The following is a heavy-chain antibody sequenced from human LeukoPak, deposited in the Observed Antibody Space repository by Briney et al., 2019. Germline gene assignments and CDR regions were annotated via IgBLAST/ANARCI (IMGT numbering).Heavy chain of an antibody. V-gene: IGHV4-61*01. Sequence: SGTLSLTCTVSGGSVSSASYYWTWIRQPPGEGLEWIGYIYYNGNTNYNPSLKSRVTISVDTSKNQFSLKLSSVTAADTAVYYCARDTGYCSAGSCYHNYFDFWGQGTLVTVSS. CDR3: ARDTGYCSAGSCYHNYFDF. CDR1: GGSVSSASYY. J-gene: IGHJ4*02. CDR2: IYYNGNT. D-gene: IGHD2-15*01.